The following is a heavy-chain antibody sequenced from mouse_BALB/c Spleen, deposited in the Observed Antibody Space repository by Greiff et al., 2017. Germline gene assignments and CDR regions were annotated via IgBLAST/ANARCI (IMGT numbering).Heavy chain of an antibody. CDR3: ASYDYDGRGFAY. D-gene: IGHD2-4*01. Sequence: QVQLKESGPGLVAPSQSLSITCTVSGFSLTSYGVHWVRQPPGKGLEWLGVIWAGGSTNYNSALMSRLSISKDNSKSQVFLKMNSLQTDDTAMYYCASYDYDGRGFAYWGQGTLVTVSA. J-gene: IGHJ3*01. CDR2: IWAGGST. V-gene: IGHV2-9*02. CDR1: GFSLTSYG.